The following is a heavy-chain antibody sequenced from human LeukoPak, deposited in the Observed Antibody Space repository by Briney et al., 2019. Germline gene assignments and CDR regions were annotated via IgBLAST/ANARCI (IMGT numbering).Heavy chain of an antibody. CDR2: IYYSGST. CDR1: GGSISSYY. D-gene: IGHD3-3*01. J-gene: IGHJ4*02. CDR3: ARLGGYYDFWSGYLVDY. Sequence: SETLSLTCTVSGGSISSYYWSWIRQPPGKGLEWIGYIYYSGSTNYNPSLKSRVTISVDTSKNQFSLKLSSVTAADTAVYYCARLGGYYDFWSGYLVDYWGQGTLVTVSS. V-gene: IGHV4-59*01.